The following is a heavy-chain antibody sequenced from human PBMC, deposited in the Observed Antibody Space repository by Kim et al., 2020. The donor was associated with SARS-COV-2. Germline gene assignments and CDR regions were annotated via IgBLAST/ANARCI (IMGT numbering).Heavy chain of an antibody. D-gene: IGHD3-3*01. V-gene: IGHV1-46*01. CDR3: ARGARVVTYGMDV. J-gene: IGHJ6*02. Sequence: ARKLQGRVTMTRDTSKSTVYMGLSSLRSEDTAVYYCARGARVVTYGMDVWGQGTTVTVSS.